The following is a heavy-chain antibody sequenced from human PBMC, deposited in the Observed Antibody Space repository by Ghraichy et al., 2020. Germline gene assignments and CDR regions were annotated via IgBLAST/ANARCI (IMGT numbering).Heavy chain of an antibody. Sequence: GGSLRLSCAASGFTFSSYGMHWVRQAPGKGLEWVAVISHDGSDKYYADSVKGRFTISRDNSKNTLYLQMNSLRTEDTAVYYCTDILIGLGMDVWGQGTTVTVSS. CDR1: GFTFSSYG. J-gene: IGHJ6*02. V-gene: IGHV3-30*03. CDR3: TDILIGLGMDV. D-gene: IGHD3-9*01. CDR2: ISHDGSDK.